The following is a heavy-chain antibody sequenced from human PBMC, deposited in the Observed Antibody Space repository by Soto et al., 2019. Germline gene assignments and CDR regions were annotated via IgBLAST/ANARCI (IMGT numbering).Heavy chain of an antibody. CDR1: GGSISSGDYY. V-gene: IGHV4-30-4*01. CDR2: IYYSGST. CDR3: ARCMVRGVMWLVDY. Sequence: SETLSLTCTVSGGSISSGDYYWSWIRQPPGKGLEWIGYIYYSGSTYYNPSLKSRVTISVDTSKNQFSLKLSSVTAADTAVYYCARCMVRGVMWLVDYWGQGTLVTVSS. J-gene: IGHJ4*02. D-gene: IGHD3-10*01.